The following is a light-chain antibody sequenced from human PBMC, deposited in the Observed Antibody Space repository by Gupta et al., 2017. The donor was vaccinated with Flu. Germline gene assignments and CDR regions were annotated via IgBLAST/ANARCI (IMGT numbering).Light chain of an antibody. CDR1: QSVGSS. CDR3: QQSHRWPRT. J-gene: IGKJ1*01. Sequence: PATLTVSPGEGATLSCRASQSVGSSIAWYQHKPGRSPSLVIFDASTRASGVPARFSGVGSGTXFTLTIXSLQSDDFAVYYCQQSHRWPRTFGXGTKVEI. CDR2: DAS. V-gene: IGKV3-15*01.